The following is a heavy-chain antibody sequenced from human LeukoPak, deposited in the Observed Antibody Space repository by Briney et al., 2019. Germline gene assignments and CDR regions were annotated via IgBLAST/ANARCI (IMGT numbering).Heavy chain of an antibody. CDR3: ASSLRRDAFDI. J-gene: IGHJ3*02. D-gene: IGHD5-12*01. CDR2: IYYSGST. Sequence: SETLSLTCTVSGGSISSSSYYWGWIRQPPGKGLEWIGSIYYSGSTYYNPSLKSRVTISVDTSKNQFSLKLSSVTAADTAVYYCASSLRRDAFDIWGQGTMVTVSS. CDR1: GGSISSSSYY. V-gene: IGHV4-39*07.